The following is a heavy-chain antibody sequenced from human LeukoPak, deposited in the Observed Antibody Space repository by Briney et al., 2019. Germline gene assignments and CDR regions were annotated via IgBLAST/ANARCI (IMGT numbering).Heavy chain of an antibody. V-gene: IGHV1-46*01. CDR1: GYTFTSYD. CDR2: INPSGGST. D-gene: IGHD1-1*01. CDR3: AREVRGTDRHFDY. J-gene: IGHJ4*02. Sequence: ASVKVSCKASGYTFTSYDINWVRQATGQGLEWMGIINPSGGSTSYAQKFQGRVTMTRDTSTSTVYMELSSLRSEDTAVYYCAREVRGTDRHFDYWGQGTLVTVSS.